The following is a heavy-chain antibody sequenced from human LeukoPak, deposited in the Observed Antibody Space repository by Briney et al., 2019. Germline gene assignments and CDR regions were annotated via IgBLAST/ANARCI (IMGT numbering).Heavy chain of an antibody. CDR2: INHSGST. CDR1: GGSFSGYY. Sequence: SETLSLTCAVYGGSFSGYYWSWIRQPPGKGLEWIGEINHSGSTNYNPSLKSRATISVDTSKNQFSLKLSSVTAADTAVYYCARAHDYGDYADAFDIWGQGTMVTVSS. J-gene: IGHJ3*02. CDR3: ARAHDYGDYADAFDI. D-gene: IGHD4-17*01. V-gene: IGHV4-34*01.